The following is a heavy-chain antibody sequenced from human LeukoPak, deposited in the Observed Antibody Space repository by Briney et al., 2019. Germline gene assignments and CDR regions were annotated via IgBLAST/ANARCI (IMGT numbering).Heavy chain of an antibody. CDR1: EFTFTTHG. D-gene: IGHD1-1*01. CDR3: ARDWKTNSFDY. J-gene: IGHJ4*02. V-gene: IGHV3-33*01. Sequence: PGRSLALSCAASEFTFTTHGMHWVRQAPGKGLEWVAFIYYDGSNIYYADYVKGRFTISRDISKNTLYLQMDSLRAEDTAIYYCARDWKTNSFDYWGEGTLVTVS. CDR2: IYYDGSNI.